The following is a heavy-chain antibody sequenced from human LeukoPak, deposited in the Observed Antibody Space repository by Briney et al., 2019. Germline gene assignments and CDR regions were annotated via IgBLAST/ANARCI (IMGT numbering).Heavy chain of an antibody. Sequence: PGGSLRLSCAASGFTFSSYEMNWVRQAPGKGLEWVSYISSSGSTIYYADSVKGRFTISRDNAKNSLYLQMNSLRAEDTAVYYCAGIYSSGWSGMRVFDIWGQGTMVTVSS. V-gene: IGHV3-48*03. CDR3: AGIYSSGWSGMRVFDI. D-gene: IGHD6-19*01. CDR1: GFTFSSYE. J-gene: IGHJ3*02. CDR2: ISSSGSTI.